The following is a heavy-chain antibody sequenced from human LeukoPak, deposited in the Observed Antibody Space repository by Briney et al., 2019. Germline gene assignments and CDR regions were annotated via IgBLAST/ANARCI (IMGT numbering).Heavy chain of an antibody. CDR3: ARVPHYYDSSGYYTYYFDY. J-gene: IGHJ4*02. V-gene: IGHV4-59*01. CDR1: VGSISRYY. CDR2: IYYRGSA. D-gene: IGHD3-22*01. Sequence: SETLSLTCTVSVGSISRYYWSCVREPPGKGLEWGGYIYYRGSAKYNPHTQSRVTISVDTSMNQFTLKLSSVTAADTAVYYCARVPHYYDSSGYYTYYFDYWGQGTLVTVSS.